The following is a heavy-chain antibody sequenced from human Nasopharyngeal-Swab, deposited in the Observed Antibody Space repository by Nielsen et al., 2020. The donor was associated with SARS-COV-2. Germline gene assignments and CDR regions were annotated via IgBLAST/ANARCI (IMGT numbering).Heavy chain of an antibody. D-gene: IGHD2-2*01. CDR3: ARGPDQFHSFDN. V-gene: IGHV4-34*01. J-gene: IGHJ4*02. CDR2: INHRGGT. Sequence: SETLSLTCAVYGGSFTDYHWSWIRLLPGKGLEWIGAINHRGGTAYKSSLKSRVTISVDTSKNQFSLELRSVTAADTGVYFCARGPDQFHSFDNWDQGRLVTVSS. CDR1: GGSFTDYH.